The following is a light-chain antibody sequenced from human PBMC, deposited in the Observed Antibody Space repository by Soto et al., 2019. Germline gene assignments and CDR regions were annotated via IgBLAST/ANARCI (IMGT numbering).Light chain of an antibody. V-gene: IGLV1-40*01. J-gene: IGLJ1*01. Sequence: QSVLTQPPSVSGAPGQRVSISCSGSSTNIGAGYGVHWYQQRPGTAPKLLIYGHNQRPSGVPDRFSGSKSGTSASLAVSGLQSEDEADYYCAAWDGILRGYVFGTGSKVTVL. CDR3: AAWDGILRGYV. CDR2: GHN. CDR1: STNIGAGYG.